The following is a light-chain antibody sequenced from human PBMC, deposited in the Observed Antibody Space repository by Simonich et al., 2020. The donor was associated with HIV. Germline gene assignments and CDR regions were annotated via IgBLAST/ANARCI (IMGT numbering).Light chain of an antibody. V-gene: IGLV2-14*03. CDR1: RSDVGGYDY. J-gene: IGLJ3*02. CDR2: NVS. Sequence: QSALTQPASVSESPGQSITISCTGTRSDVGGYDYVSWYQHHPGKAPKLMIYNVSKRPSWVSNRFSGFKSGNAASLTIAGLQAEDEADYYCSSYTSSSTWVFGGGTKLTVL. CDR3: SSYTSSSTWV.